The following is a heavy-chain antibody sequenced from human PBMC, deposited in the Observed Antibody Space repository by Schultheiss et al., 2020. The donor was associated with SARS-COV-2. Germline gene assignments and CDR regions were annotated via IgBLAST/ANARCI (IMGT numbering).Heavy chain of an antibody. CDR1: GFTFSSYS. CDR3: ARAYDFWSGYRENDAFDI. J-gene: IGHJ3*02. CDR2: ISSSSSYI. D-gene: IGHD3-3*01. Sequence: GESMKISCAASGFTFSSYSMNWVRQAPGKGLEWVSSISSSSSYIYYADSVKGRFTISRDNSKNTLYLQMNSLRAEDTAVYYCARAYDFWSGYRENDAFDIWGQGTTVTVSS. V-gene: IGHV3-21*01.